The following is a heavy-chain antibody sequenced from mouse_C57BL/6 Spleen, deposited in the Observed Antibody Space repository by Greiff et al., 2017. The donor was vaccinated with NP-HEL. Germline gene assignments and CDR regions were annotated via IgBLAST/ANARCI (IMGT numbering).Heavy chain of an antibody. Sequence: QVQLQQPGAELVMPGASVKLSCKASGYTFTSYWMHWVKQRPGQGLEWIGEIDPSDSYTNYTQKFKGKSTLTVDKSSSTAYMQLSSLTSEDSAVYYCARVDSSGLDYWGQGTTLTVSS. J-gene: IGHJ2*01. D-gene: IGHD3-2*02. CDR2: IDPSDSYT. V-gene: IGHV1-69*01. CDR3: ARVDSSGLDY. CDR1: GYTFTSYW.